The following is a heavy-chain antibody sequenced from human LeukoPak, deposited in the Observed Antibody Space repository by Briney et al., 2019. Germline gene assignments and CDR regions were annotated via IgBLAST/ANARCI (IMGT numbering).Heavy chain of an antibody. CDR1: GFTFSSYA. V-gene: IGHV3-30-3*01. CDR2: ISYDGNNR. J-gene: IGHJ4*02. D-gene: IGHD4-17*01. Sequence: QPGGSLRLSCAASGFTFSSYAMSWVRQAPGKGLEWVAGISYDGNNRFYADSVKGRFTISRDNSKNTLYLQMNSLRAEDTAVYYCARQGDDYGAYFDYWGQGTLVTVSS. CDR3: ARQGDDYGAYFDY.